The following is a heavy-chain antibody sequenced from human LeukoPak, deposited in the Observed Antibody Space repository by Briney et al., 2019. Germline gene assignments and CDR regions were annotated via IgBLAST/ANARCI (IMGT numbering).Heavy chain of an antibody. D-gene: IGHD6-13*01. Sequence: SETLSLTCTVSGGXISSYYCSWIRQPAGKGLEWIGHIYNSGSTNYNPSLKGRVTMSVAASKNQFSLHLSSVTAADTAVYYCARSAFLVTAPGLYYFDYWGQGTLVAVSS. CDR2: IYNSGST. CDR1: GGXISSYY. V-gene: IGHV4-4*07. J-gene: IGHJ4*02. CDR3: ARSAFLVTAPGLYYFDY.